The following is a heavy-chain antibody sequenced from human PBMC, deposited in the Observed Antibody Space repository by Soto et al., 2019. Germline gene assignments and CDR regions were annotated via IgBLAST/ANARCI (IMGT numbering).Heavy chain of an antibody. D-gene: IGHD1-26*01. CDR2: IIPIFGTA. V-gene: IGHV1-69*13. J-gene: IGHJ6*02. CDR1: GGTFSSYA. Sequence: ASVKVSCKASGGTFSSYAISWVRQAPGQGLEWMGGIIPIFGTANYAQKFQGRVTITADESTSTAYMELSSLRSEDTAVYYCAREERGQWEPRWTYYYYGMDVWGQGTTVTVSS. CDR3: AREERGQWEPRWTYYYYGMDV.